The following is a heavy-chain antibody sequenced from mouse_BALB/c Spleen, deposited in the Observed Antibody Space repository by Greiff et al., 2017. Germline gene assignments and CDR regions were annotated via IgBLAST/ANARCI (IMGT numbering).Heavy chain of an antibody. Sequence: EVKLVESGGGLVKPGGSLKLSCAASGFTFSSYTMSWVRQTPEKRLEWVATISSGGSYTYYPDSVKGRFTISRDNAKNTLYLQMSSLKSEDTAMYYCARDITTVVDFAYWGQGTLVTVSA. V-gene: IGHV5-6-4*01. CDR2: ISSGGSYT. CDR1: GFTFSSYT. CDR3: ARDITTVVDFAY. D-gene: IGHD1-1*01. J-gene: IGHJ3*01.